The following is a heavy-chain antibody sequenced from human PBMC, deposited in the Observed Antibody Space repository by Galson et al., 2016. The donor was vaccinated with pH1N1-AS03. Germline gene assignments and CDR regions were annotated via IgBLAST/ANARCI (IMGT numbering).Heavy chain of an antibody. CDR1: DGSIRSYF. Sequence: ETLSLTCSVSDGSIRSYFWSWIRQAPGKRLEWIGNIPHGGSTKYNPTLKRRLTMSTDTFKNQSSLRLNSVIAADTAVYYCARDPSWFGEEQYYFDYWSQGKMVTVSS. CDR3: ARDPSWFGEEQYYFDY. J-gene: IGHJ4*02. D-gene: IGHD3-10*01. CDR2: IPHGGST. V-gene: IGHV4-59*01.